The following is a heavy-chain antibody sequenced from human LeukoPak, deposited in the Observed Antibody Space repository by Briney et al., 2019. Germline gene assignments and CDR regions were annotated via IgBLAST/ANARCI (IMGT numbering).Heavy chain of an antibody. V-gene: IGHV4-39*07. D-gene: IGHD2-15*01. CDR3: ARVYCSGGSCYSFYFDY. CDR1: GGSISSSSYY. J-gene: IGHJ4*02. CDR2: IYHSGST. Sequence: SETLSLTCTVSGGSISSSSYYWGWIRQPPGKGLEWIGSIYHSGSTYYNPSLKSRVTISVDTSKNQFSLKLSSVTAADTAVYYCARVYCSGGSCYSFYFDYWGQGTLVTVSS.